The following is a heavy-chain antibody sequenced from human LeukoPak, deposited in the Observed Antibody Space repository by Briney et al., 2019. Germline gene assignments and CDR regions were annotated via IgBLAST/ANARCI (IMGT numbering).Heavy chain of an antibody. CDR1: GFTFSSYA. J-gene: IGHJ4*02. CDR2: ISGSGGST. Sequence: GGSLRLSCAASGFTFSSYAMSWVRQAPGKGLEWVSAISGSGGSTYCADSAKGRFTISRDNSKNTLYLQMNSLRAEDTAVYYCAKAHSGYETYYFDYWGQGTLVTVSS. D-gene: IGHD5-12*01. V-gene: IGHV3-23*01. CDR3: AKAHSGYETYYFDY.